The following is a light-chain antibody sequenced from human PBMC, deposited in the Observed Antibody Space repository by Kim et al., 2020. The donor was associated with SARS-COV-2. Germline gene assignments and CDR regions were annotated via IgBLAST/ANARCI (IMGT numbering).Light chain of an antibody. CDR1: QSISSW. J-gene: IGKJ2*01. Sequence: PSASVGDRVTITWRASQSISSWVAWYQQKPGKAPKLLIYDASSLESGVPSRFSGSGSGTEFTLTISSLQPDDFAAYYCQQYHDYSTFGQGTKLEI. CDR3: QQYHDYST. CDR2: DAS. V-gene: IGKV1-5*01.